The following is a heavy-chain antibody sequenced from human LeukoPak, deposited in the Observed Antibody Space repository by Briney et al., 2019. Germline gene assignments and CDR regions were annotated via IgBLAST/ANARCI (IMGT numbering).Heavy chain of an antibody. V-gene: IGHV3-30*04. CDR2: ISYDGSNK. CDR1: GFTFSSYA. Sequence: GGSLRLSCAASGFTFSSYAMHWVRQAPGKGLEWVAVISYDGSNKYYADSVKGRFTISRDNSENTLYLQMNSLRAEDTAVYFCAKEKVAYYSSAWAGLFDTWGQGALVTVSS. J-gene: IGHJ5*02. D-gene: IGHD6-19*01. CDR3: AKEKVAYYSSAWAGLFDT.